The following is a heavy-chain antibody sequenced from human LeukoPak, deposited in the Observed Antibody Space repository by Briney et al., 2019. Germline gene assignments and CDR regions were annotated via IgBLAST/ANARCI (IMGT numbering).Heavy chain of an antibody. CDR1: GYTFTSYY. D-gene: IGHD5-18*01. V-gene: IGHV1-46*01. CDR3: ARDKVGGYSYGY. J-gene: IGHJ4*02. CDR2: INPSGGST. Sequence: ASVKVSCKASGYTFTSYYMHWVRQAPGQGLEWMGIINPSGGSTSYAQKFQGRVTMTRDTSTSTVCTELSSLRSEDTAVYYCARDKVGGYSYGYWGQGTLVTVSS.